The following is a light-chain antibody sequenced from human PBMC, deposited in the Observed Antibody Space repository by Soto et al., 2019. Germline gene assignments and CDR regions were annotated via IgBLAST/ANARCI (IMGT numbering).Light chain of an antibody. CDR3: QQYNDWPPLT. Sequence: EIVMTQSPATLSVSPGERATLSCRASQSVNSNLAWYQQKLGQAPRLLIYGASTRATGIPARFSGSGSGTEFTLTISSLQSEDFAVYYCQQYNDWPPLTFGGGTKVEIK. CDR2: GAS. J-gene: IGKJ4*01. V-gene: IGKV3-15*01. CDR1: QSVNSN.